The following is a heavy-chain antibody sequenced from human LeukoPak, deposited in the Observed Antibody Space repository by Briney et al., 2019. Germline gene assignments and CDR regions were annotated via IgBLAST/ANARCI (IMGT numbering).Heavy chain of an antibody. D-gene: IGHD5-12*01. CDR1: GFTFSKFG. J-gene: IGHJ4*02. CDR2: VWYDGSKN. Sequence: LAGGSLRLSCAASGFTFSKFGMHWVRQTPGKGLEWVALVWYDGSKNYYADSVKGRFTISRDNSKDTLYLLLNSLSAEDTAVYYCAKDWSLGYGCLDYWGQGTLVTVSS. V-gene: IGHV3-33*06. CDR3: AKDWSLGYGCLDY.